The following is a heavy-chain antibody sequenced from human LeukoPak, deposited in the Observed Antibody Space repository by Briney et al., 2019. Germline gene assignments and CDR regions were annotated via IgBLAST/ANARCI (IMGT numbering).Heavy chain of an antibody. J-gene: IGHJ4*02. CDR3: ARGRYCDYEHYFDY. D-gene: IGHD4-17*01. CDR2: INHSGST. V-gene: IGHV4-34*01. Sequence: PSETLSLTCAVCGGSFRGYHWIWLRQPPEKGLEWIGEINHSGSTNYNPSLKSRVTISVVTSKNQFSLKLSSVTAAYTALYSCARGRYCDYEHYFDYWGQGTLVTVSS. CDR1: GGSFRGYH.